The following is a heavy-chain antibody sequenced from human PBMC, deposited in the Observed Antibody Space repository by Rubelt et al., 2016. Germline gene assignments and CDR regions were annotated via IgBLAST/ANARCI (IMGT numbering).Heavy chain of an antibody. D-gene: IGHD2-15*01. CDR1: GFTFEDYG. J-gene: IGHJ4*02. CDR3: ARRGSGKYFDY. CDR2: IIWNGVGT. V-gene: IGHV3-20*04. Sequence: GSLRLSCAASGFTFEDYGMTWVRQAPGKGLEWVSGIIWNGVGTGYAASVKGRFTISRDNAKNSLYLQMNSLRAEDTAMYYCARRGSGKYFDYWGPGTVVTVSS.